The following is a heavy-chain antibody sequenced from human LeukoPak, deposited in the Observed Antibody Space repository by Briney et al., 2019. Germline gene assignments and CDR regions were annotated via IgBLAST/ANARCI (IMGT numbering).Heavy chain of an antibody. V-gene: IGHV4-30-4*01. J-gene: IGHJ5*02. CDR2: IYYSGST. CDR1: GGSISSGDYY. CDR3: AAQYQLLSNWFDP. D-gene: IGHD2-2*01. Sequence: SETLSLTCTVSGGSISSGDYYWSWIRQPPGKGLEWIGYIYYSGSTYNNPSLKSRVTISVDTSKNQFSLKLSSVTAADTAVYYCAAQYQLLSNWFDPWGQGTLVTVSS.